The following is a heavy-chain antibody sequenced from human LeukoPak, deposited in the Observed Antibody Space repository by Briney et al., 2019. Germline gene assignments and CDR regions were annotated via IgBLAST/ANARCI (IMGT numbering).Heavy chain of an antibody. Sequence: GGSLRLSCAASGFTFSSYAMSWVRQAPGKGLEWVSGVSGRGGSTYYADSVKGRFTISRDNSKNTLYLQMNSLRAEDTAVYYCAKDLDIVATITGNWGQGTMVSLSS. D-gene: IGHD5-12*01. CDR3: AKDLDIVATITGN. J-gene: IGHJ6*01. CDR2: VSGRGGST. V-gene: IGHV3-23*01. CDR1: GFTFSSYA.